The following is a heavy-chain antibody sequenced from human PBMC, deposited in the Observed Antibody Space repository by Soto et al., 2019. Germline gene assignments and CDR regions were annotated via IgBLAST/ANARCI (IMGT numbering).Heavy chain of an antibody. CDR2: IIPIFGTA. V-gene: IGHV1-69*13. CDR1: GGTFSSYA. D-gene: IGHD3-3*01. J-gene: IGHJ4*02. CDR3: ARVVWSGPHLYYFDY. Sequence: SVKVSCKASGGTFSSYAISWVRQAPGQGLEWMGGIIPIFGTANYAQKFQGRVTITADESTSTAYMELSSLRSEDTAVYYCARVVWSGPHLYYFDYWGQGTLVTVSS.